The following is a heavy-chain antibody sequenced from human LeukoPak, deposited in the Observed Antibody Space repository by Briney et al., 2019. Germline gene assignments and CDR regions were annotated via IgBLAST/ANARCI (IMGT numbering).Heavy chain of an antibody. CDR3: TTDRSGSSIVVVTAIYFDY. J-gene: IGHJ4*02. CDR1: GFTFSNAW. D-gene: IGHD2-21*02. Sequence: GGSLRLSCAASGFTFSNAWMSWVRQAPGKGPEWVGRIKSKTDGGTTDYAAPVKGRFTISRDDSKNTLYLQMNSLKTEDTAVYYCTTDRSGSSIVVVTAIYFDYWGQGTLVTVSS. CDR2: IKSKTDGGTT. V-gene: IGHV3-15*01.